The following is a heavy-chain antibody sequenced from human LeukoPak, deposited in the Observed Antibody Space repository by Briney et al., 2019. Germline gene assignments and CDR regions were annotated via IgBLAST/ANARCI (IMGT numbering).Heavy chain of an antibody. CDR1: GFTFDDYA. CDR2: ISWNSGSI. CDR3: AREDYGDGGGENY. V-gene: IGHV3-9*01. J-gene: IGHJ4*02. D-gene: IGHD4-17*01. Sequence: GRSLRLSCAASGFTFDDYAMHWVRQAPGKGLEWVSGISWNSGSIGYADSVKGRFTISRDNAKNSLYLQMNSLRAEDTAVYYCAREDYGDGGGENYWGQGTLVTVSS.